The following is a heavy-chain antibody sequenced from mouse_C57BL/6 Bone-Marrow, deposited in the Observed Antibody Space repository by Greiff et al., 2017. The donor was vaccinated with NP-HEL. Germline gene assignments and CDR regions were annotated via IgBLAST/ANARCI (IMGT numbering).Heavy chain of an antibody. CDR3: ASIFDV. J-gene: IGHJ1*03. CDR1: GFTFSSYA. V-gene: IGHV5-4*01. Sequence: EVQVVESGGGLVKPGGSLKLSCAASGFTFSSYAMSWVRQTPEKRLEWVATISDGGSYTYYTDNVKGRFTISRDNAKNNLYLQMSHLKSEDTAMYYCASIFDVWGTGTTVTVSS. CDR2: ISDGGSYT.